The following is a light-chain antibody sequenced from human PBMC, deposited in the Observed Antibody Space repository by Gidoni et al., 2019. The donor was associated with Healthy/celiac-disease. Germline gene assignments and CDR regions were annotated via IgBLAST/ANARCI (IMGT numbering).Light chain of an antibody. CDR1: QSISSY. CDR2: AAS. V-gene: IGKV1-39*01. Sequence: DIQRTQSPSSLSASVGDRVTITCRASQSISSYLNWYQQKPGKAPKLLIYAASSLQSGVPSMFSGSGSGTDFPLTISSLPPEDFATYYCQQSYSTPITFGQGTRLEIK. J-gene: IGKJ5*01. CDR3: QQSYSTPIT.